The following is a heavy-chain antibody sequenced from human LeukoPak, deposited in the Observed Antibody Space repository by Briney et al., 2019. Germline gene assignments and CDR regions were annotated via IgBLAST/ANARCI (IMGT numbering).Heavy chain of an antibody. J-gene: IGHJ6*02. CDR1: GGTFSSYA. CDR3: ARQSNWNYYYYYGMDV. Sequence: SVKVSCKASGGTFSSYAIIWVRQAPGQGLEWMGRIIPILGIANYAQKFQGRVTITADKSTSTAYMELSSLRSEDTAVYYCARQSNWNYYYYYGMDVWGQGTTVTVSS. D-gene: IGHD1-20*01. CDR2: IIPILGIA. V-gene: IGHV1-69*04.